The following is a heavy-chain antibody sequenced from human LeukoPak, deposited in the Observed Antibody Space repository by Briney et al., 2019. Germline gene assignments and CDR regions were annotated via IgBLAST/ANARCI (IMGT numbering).Heavy chain of an antibody. CDR2: INSDGSST. D-gene: IGHD5-18*01. V-gene: IGHV3-74*01. J-gene: IGHJ4*02. Sequence: GGSLRLSCAASGFTFSSYWMHWVRQAPGEGLVWVSRINSDGSSTIYADSVKGRFTISRDNAKNTLYLQMNSLRAEDTAVYYCARDLTNTAMVKALDYWGQGTLVTVSS. CDR3: ARDLTNTAMVKALDY. CDR1: GFTFSSYW.